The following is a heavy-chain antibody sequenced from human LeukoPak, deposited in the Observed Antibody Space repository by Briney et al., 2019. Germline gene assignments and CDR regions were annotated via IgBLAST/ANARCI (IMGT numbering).Heavy chain of an antibody. J-gene: IGHJ3*01. CDR3: AKDIQLST. V-gene: IGHV3-23*01. CDR2: IGASGEST. Sequence: TGGSLRLSCAASGFTFSVAAMTWVRQAPGKGLEWVSLIGASGESTYYADSMKGRFTISRDNSKNTLSLQMNSLRVEDTAMYFCAKDIQLSTWGLGTMVTVSS. CDR1: GFTFSVAA. D-gene: IGHD5-24*01.